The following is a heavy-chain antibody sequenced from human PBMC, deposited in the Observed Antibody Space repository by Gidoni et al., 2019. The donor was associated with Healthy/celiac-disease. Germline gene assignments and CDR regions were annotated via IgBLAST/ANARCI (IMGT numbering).Heavy chain of an antibody. Sequence: QVQLVESGGGVVQPGRSLRLSCAASGFTFSSYGMHWVRQAPGKGLEWVAVIWYDGSNKYYADSVKGRFTISRDNSKNTLYLQMNSLRAEDTAVYYCARVSFELVEGYYYYYMDVWGKGTTVTVSS. V-gene: IGHV3-33*01. CDR1: GFTFSSYG. J-gene: IGHJ6*03. CDR2: IWYDGSNK. CDR3: ARVSFELVEGYYYYYMDV. D-gene: IGHD6-13*01.